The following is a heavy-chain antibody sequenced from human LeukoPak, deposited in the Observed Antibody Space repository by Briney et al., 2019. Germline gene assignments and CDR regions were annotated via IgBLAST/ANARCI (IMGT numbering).Heavy chain of an antibody. Sequence: SETLPLTCTVSGDSISSYYWSWNRQPPGKGLEWIGYIYTSGGTNYIPSLKGRVTISIDTSKNQFSLKLSSVTAVDSAVYYCARLTRLSTSPDRYYLDYWGQGTLVTVSS. CDR1: GDSISSYY. CDR2: IYTSGGT. J-gene: IGHJ4*02. CDR3: ARLTRLSTSPDRYYLDY. V-gene: IGHV4-4*09. D-gene: IGHD6-6*01.